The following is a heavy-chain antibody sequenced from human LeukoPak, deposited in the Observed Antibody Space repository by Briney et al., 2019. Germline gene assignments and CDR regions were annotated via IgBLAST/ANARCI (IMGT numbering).Heavy chain of an antibody. V-gene: IGHV4-39*07. CDR1: NGSISSSSYY. J-gene: IGHJ4*02. CDR2: IYYRGST. Sequence: PSETLSLTCTVSNGSISSSSYYWGWIRQPPGKGLEWIGSIYYRGSTYYNPSLKSRVTISLDTSKRQFSLKLTSVTAADTAVYYCARAQGDYTSGWYGVDYWGRDPWSPSRQ. D-gene: IGHD6-19*01. CDR3: ARAQGDYTSGWYGVDY.